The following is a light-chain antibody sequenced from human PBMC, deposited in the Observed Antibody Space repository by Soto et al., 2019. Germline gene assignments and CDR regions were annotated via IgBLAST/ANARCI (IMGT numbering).Light chain of an antibody. CDR2: GAS. Sequence: GDRVTITCRASQSISSWLAWYQQKPGKAPKLLIYGASNLQSGVPSRFSGSGAETGCTLTISSLQPEDVATYYCPQRNSSTITFCQGTRLEIK. J-gene: IGKJ5*01. CDR3: PQRNSSTIT. V-gene: IGKV1-5*01. CDR1: QSISSW.